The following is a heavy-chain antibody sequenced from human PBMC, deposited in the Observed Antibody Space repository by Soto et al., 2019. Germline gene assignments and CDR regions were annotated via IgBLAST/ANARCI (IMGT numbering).Heavy chain of an antibody. V-gene: IGHV3-53*04. CDR3: ARDWTDAFDL. Sequence: EVQLVESGGGLVQPGGSLRLSCAASGFTVSSNYMSWVRQAPGKGLEWVSVIYSGGSTYYADSVKGRFTISRHNYNNTLYLQMNSLRAEDTAVYYCARDWTDAFDLWGQGTMVTVSS. D-gene: IGHD3-3*01. CDR2: IYSGGST. CDR1: GFTVSSNY. J-gene: IGHJ3*01.